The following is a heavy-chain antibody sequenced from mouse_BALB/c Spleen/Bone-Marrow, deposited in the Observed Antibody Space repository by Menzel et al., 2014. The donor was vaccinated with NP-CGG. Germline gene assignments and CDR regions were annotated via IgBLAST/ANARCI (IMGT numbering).Heavy chain of an antibody. D-gene: IGHD1-1*01. J-gene: IGHJ1*01. V-gene: IGHV1-9*01. CDR3: ARWGYGSSYVGYFDV. Sequence: VQVVESGAELMKPGASVKISCKVTGYTFSRYWIEWVKQRPGHGLEWIGEILPGSGSTNYNEKFKGKATFTADTSSNTAYMQLSSLTSEDSAVYYCARWGYGSSYVGYFDVWGAGTTVTVSS. CDR1: GYTFSRYW. CDR2: ILPGSGST.